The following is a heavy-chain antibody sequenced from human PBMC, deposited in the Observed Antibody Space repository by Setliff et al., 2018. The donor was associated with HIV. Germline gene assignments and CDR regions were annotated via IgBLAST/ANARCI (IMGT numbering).Heavy chain of an antibody. CDR1: GYSISRTSYY. CDR3: AREDYYYYGMDV. V-gene: IGHV4-61*02. CDR2: IYTSGST. J-gene: IGHJ6*02. Sequence: SETLSLTCAVSGYSISRTSYYWNWIRQPAGKGLEWIGRIYTSGSTNYNPSLKSRVTISVDTSKNQFSLKLSSVTAADTAVYYCAREDYYYYGMDVWGQGTTVTVSS.